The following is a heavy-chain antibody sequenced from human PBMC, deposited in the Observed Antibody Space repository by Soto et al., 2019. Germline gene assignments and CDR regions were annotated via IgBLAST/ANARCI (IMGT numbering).Heavy chain of an antibody. J-gene: IGHJ6*02. CDR3: ARDGQGMDV. CDR1: GGSTSSYY. Sequence: SETLSLTCTVSGGSTSSYYWSWIRQPPGKGLEWIGYIYYSGSTNYNPSLKSRVTISVDTSKNQFSLKLSSVTAADTAVYYCARDGQGMDVWGQGXTVTVYS. CDR2: IYYSGST. V-gene: IGHV4-59*01.